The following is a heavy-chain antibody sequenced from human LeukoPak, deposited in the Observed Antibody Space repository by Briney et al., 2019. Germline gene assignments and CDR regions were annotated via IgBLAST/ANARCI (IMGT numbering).Heavy chain of an antibody. J-gene: IGHJ5*02. CDR3: ARDRGYCSSTSCASGGWFDP. V-gene: IGHV3-66*02. CDR1: GFTVSSNY. CDR2: IYSGGST. D-gene: IGHD2-2*01. Sequence: RGPLRLSCAASGFTVSSNYMSWVRQAPGKGLEWVSVIYSGGSTYYADSVKGRFTIPRDNSKNTLYLQMNSLRAEDTAVYYCARDRGYCSSTSCASGGWFDPWGQGTLVTVSS.